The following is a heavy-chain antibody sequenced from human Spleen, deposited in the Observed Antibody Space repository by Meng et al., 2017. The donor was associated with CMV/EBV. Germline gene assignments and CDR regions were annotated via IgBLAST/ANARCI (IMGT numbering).Heavy chain of an antibody. D-gene: IGHD6-6*01. V-gene: IGHV3-11*05. CDR1: GFTFSDYY. Sequence: QVQLVESGGGLVKPGGSLRLSCAASGFTFSDYYMSWIRQAPGKGLEWVSYISSSSSYTNYADSVKGRFTISRDNAKNSLYLQMNSLRAEDTAVYYCATTTGDYSSSWIFDYWGQGTMVTVSS. J-gene: IGHJ4*02. CDR2: ISSSSSYT. CDR3: ATTTGDYSSSWIFDY.